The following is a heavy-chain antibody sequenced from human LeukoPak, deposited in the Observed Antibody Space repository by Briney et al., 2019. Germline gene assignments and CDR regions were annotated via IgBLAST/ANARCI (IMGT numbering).Heavy chain of an antibody. V-gene: IGHV1-69-2*01. J-gene: IGHJ3*02. D-gene: IGHD5-18*01. CDR1: GYTFIDYY. CDR2: VDPEDGDT. CDR3: ARDPGEWRIQVNGAFDI. Sequence: VQISSKVSGYTFIDYYMHWVQQPPAKGREGMGLVDPEDGDTIYADKFQGRFTITADTYKNTAYMEMNSLRAKDTAVYYCARDPGEWRIQVNGAFDIWLQPTMLSVPS.